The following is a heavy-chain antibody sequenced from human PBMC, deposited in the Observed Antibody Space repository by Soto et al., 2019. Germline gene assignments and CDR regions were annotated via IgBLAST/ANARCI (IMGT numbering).Heavy chain of an antibody. CDR3: ARDLDVTTVTTSFDS. V-gene: IGHV1-46*01. D-gene: IGHD4-17*01. J-gene: IGHJ4*02. CDR2: INPSGRTT. CDR1: GFTFSKYY. Sequence: ASVKVSCKTSGFTFSKYYMHWLRQVPGQGLEWVGVINPSGRTTSYAQKFPGRVSVTRDASTATVYLELNSLRSADTAVYYCARDLDVTTVTTSFDSWGQGTLVTVSS.